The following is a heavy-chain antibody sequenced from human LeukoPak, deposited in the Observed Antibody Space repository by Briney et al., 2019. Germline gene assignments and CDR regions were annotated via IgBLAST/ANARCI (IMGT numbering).Heavy chain of an antibody. D-gene: IGHD3-10*01. CDR2: ISGGST. CDR1: GFTVSSNE. CDR3: RGVINWFDP. J-gene: IGHJ5*02. V-gene: IGHV3-38-3*01. Sequence: HPGGSLRLSCAASGFTVSSNEMSWVRQAPGKGLEWVSSISGGSTYYADSRKGRFTISRDNSKNTLHLQMNSLRAEDTASVTVRGVINWFDPWGQGTLVTVSS.